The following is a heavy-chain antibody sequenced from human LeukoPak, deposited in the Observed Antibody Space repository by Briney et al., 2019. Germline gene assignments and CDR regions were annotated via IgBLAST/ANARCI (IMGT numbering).Heavy chain of an antibody. CDR3: AKDRGYCSSTSCYSDGMDV. V-gene: IGHV3-23*01. CDR2: ISVCCGRT. CDR1: GFTFSSYG. J-gene: IGHJ6*04. Sequence: PGRSLRLSCAASGFTFSSYGMSWGRQAPGQGLERVSAISVCCGRTYYANSVKGRFTISRDNTKNTLYQQMNSLRAEDTAVYYCAKDRGYCSSTSCYSDGMDVWGKGTTVTVSS. D-gene: IGHD2-2*01.